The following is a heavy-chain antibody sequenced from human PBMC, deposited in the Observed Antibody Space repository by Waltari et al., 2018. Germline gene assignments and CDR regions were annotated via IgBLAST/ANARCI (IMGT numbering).Heavy chain of an antibody. V-gene: IGHV4-34*01. D-gene: IGHD3-3*01. J-gene: IGHJ4*02. CDR2: INHSGST. CDR3: ARGLSGVVIPRPRAFDY. CDR1: GGSFSGYY. Sequence: QVQLQQWGAGLLKPSETLSLTCAVYGGSFSGYYWSWIRQPPGKGLEWIGEINHSGSTNYNPSLKSRVTISVDTSKNQFSLKLSSVTAADTAVYYCARGLSGVVIPRPRAFDYWGQGTLVTVSS.